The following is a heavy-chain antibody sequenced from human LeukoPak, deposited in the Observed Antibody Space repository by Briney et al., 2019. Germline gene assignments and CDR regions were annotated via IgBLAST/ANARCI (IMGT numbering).Heavy chain of an antibody. CDR3: ARMCSSTSCYAPDAFDI. Sequence: SETLSLTCTVSGGSISSYYWSWIRQPPGKGQEWIGYIYYSGSTNYNPSLKSRVTISVDTSKNQFSLKLSSVTAADTAVYYCARMCSSTSCYAPDAFDIWGQGTMVTVSS. V-gene: IGHV4-59*08. CDR2: IYYSGST. CDR1: GGSISSYY. D-gene: IGHD2-2*01. J-gene: IGHJ3*02.